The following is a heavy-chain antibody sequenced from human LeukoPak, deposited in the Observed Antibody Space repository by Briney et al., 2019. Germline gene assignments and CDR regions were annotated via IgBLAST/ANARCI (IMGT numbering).Heavy chain of an antibody. V-gene: IGHV1-8*01. J-gene: IGHJ4*02. CDR2: MNPNTGNT. CDR1: GYTFTSYD. CDR3: ARGIIYDYVWGSYRYPDY. Sequence: ASVKVSCKASGYTFTSYDINWVRQATGQGLEWMGWMNPNTGNTGYAQKFQGRVTMTRNTSISTAYMELSSLRSEDTAVYYCARGIIYDYVWGSYRYPDYWGQGTLVTVSS. D-gene: IGHD3-16*02.